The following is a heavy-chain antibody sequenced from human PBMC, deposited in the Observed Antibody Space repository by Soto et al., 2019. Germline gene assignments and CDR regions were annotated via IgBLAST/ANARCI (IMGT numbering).Heavy chain of an antibody. CDR3: AKDKRCSGTSCYEVYYYMDV. D-gene: IGHD2-2*01. J-gene: IGHJ6*03. Sequence: GGSLRLSCAASGLTFSSYAMGWFRQAPGKGLEWVSSLSGSGRRTYYADSVKGRFTISRDNSNNTVFLQMNNLRAEDTAVYYCAKDKRCSGTSCYEVYYYMDVGGKGATVTVSS. CDR2: LSGSGRRT. CDR1: GLTFSSYA. V-gene: IGHV3-23*01.